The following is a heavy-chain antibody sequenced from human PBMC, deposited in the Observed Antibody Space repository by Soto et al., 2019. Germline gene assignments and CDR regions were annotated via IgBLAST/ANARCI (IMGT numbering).Heavy chain of an antibody. CDR2: IIPIFGTA. J-gene: IGHJ6*02. CDR1: GGTFSSYA. Sequence: SVKVSCKASGGTFSSYAISWVRQAPGQGLEWMGGIIPIFGTANYAQKFQGRVTITADESTSTAYMELSSLRSEDTAVYYCARRDITMVRGVIQSPGFFDYHYGMAVWGQGTTVTVSS. CDR3: ARRDITMVRGVIQSPGFFDYHYGMAV. D-gene: IGHD3-10*01. V-gene: IGHV1-69*13.